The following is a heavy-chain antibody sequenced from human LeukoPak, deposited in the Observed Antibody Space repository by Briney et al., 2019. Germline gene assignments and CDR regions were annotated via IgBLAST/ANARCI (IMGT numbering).Heavy chain of an antibody. Sequence: GGSLRLSCAASGFTFSSYSMNWVRQAPGKGLEWVSPTSSSSSYIYYADSVKGRFTISRDNAKNSLYLQMNSLRAEDTAVYYCARDSKGLADYWGQGTLVTVFS. CDR1: GFTFSSYS. J-gene: IGHJ4*02. CDR2: TSSSSSYI. V-gene: IGHV3-21*01. CDR3: ARDSKGLADY. D-gene: IGHD3/OR15-3a*01.